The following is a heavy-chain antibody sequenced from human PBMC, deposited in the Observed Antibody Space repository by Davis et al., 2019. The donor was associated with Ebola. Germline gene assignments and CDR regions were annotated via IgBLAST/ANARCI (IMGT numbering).Heavy chain of an antibody. V-gene: IGHV3-74*01. CDR3: AKAPRVGQLWSDYYYGMDV. CDR1: GFSFSDSW. J-gene: IGHJ6*02. Sequence: HTGGSLRLSCAASGFSFSDSWMHWVRQAPGKGLVWVSRINGDGTLITYADSVKGRFTISRDNAKNTLYLQMNSLRAEDTALYYCAKAPRVGQLWSDYYYGMDVWGQGTTVTVSS. D-gene: IGHD5-18*01. CDR2: INGDGTLI.